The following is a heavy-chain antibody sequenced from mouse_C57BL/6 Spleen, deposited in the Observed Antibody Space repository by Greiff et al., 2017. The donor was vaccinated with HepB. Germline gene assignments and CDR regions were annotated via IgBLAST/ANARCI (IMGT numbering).Heavy chain of an antibody. CDR1: GYTFTSYW. CDR2: IHPGSGST. CDR3: ARGGTTVVATGDY. Sequence: QVQLQQPGAELVKPGASVKMSCKASGYTFTSYWITWVKQRPGQGLEWIGDIHPGSGSTNYKEKFKSKVTLTVDTSSSTAYMQLSSLTSEDSAVYYWARGGTTVVATGDYWGQGTTLTVSS. V-gene: IGHV1-55*01. D-gene: IGHD1-1*01. J-gene: IGHJ2*01.